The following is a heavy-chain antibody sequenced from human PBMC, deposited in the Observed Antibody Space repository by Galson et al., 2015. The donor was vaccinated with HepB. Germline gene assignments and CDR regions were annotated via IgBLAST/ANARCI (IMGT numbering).Heavy chain of an antibody. CDR3: ARVRSSAVVTPFDFDY. CDR2: INWNGGST. D-gene: IGHD4-23*01. CDR1: GFTFDDYG. V-gene: IGHV3-20*04. J-gene: IGHJ4*02. Sequence: SLRLSCAASGFTFDDYGMSWVRQAPGKGLEWVSGINWNGGSTGYADSVKGRFTISRDNAKNSLYLQMNSLRAEDTALYYCARVRSSAVVTPFDFDYWGQGTLVTVSS.